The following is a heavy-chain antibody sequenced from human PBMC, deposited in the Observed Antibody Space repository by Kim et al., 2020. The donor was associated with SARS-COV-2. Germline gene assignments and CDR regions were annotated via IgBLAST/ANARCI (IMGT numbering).Heavy chain of an antibody. CDR1: GFSVNRFD. Sequence: GGSLRLSCTASGFSVNRFDMTWVRQAPGKGLEWVSAIYYDGNTEYAESVRGRCTIFRDSSRNTLFLLIISMRAADTAAYFCSSDHFDGSDIWGQGTLVTV. V-gene: IGHV3-53*01. CDR3: SSDHFDGSDI. J-gene: IGHJ1*01. D-gene: IGHD3-10*01. CDR2: IYYDGNT.